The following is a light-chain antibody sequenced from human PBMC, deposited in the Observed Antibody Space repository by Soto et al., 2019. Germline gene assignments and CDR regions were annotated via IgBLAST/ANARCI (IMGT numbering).Light chain of an antibody. V-gene: IGLV2-23*01. Sequence: QSALTQPASVSGSPGQSITISCTGTSSDVGSYNLVSWYQQHPGKAPKLIIYAGSKRPSGVSNRFSGSQSGNTASLTISGLQAEDEADYYCCSYADSSNYVLGNGTKVT. CDR2: AGS. CDR1: SSDVGSYNL. CDR3: CSYADSSNYV. J-gene: IGLJ1*01.